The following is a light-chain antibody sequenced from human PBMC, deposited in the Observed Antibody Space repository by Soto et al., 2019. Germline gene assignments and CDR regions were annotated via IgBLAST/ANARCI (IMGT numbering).Light chain of an antibody. Sequence: VLTQSPGTLSLSPGERATLSCRASQNVNNNYLAWYQQKPGQAPRLLIRDASSRATGLPDRFSGSGAGTAFPLTISRLEPEDFAVYYCQQYGSSPGTFGQGTKLEIK. CDR2: DAS. CDR3: QQYGSSPGT. CDR1: QNVNNNY. V-gene: IGKV3-20*01. J-gene: IGKJ2*01.